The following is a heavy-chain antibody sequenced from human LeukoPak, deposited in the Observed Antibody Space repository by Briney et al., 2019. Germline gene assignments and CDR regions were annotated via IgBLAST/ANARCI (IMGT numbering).Heavy chain of an antibody. J-gene: IGHJ4*02. CDR1: GGSISSSSYY. CDR2: IYYSGST. V-gene: IGHV4-39*07. CDR3: ARGRATYDYVWGSYRSPNFDY. Sequence: PSETLSLTCTVSGGSISSSSYYWGWIRQPPGKGLEWIGSIYYSGSTYYNPSLKSRVTISVDTSKNQFSLKLSSVTAADTAVYYCARGRATYDYVWGSYRSPNFDYWGQGTLVTVSS. D-gene: IGHD3-16*02.